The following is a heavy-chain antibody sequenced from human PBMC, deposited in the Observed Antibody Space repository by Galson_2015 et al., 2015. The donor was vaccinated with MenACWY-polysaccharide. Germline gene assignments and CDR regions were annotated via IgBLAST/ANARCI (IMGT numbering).Heavy chain of an antibody. CDR2: VGYSGIS. J-gene: IGHJ4*02. Sequence: ETLSLTCTVSGGSMRRTRHYWGWVRPPPGGGLELTGTVGYSGISYYNSARKSRITISIDTSRTQFALKLTSVTAAGPAVYYCVRAGRTDRGVVGYGWGLDYWGQGILVTVSS. CDR1: GGSMRRTRHY. V-gene: IGHV4-39*06. D-gene: IGHD5-18*01. CDR3: VRAGRTDRGVVGYGWGLDY.